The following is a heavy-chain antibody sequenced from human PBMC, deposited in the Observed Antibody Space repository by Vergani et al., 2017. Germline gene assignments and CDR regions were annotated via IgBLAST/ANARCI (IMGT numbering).Heavy chain of an antibody. CDR2: ISGSGSGT. Sequence: EVQLLESGGGLVQPGGSLRLSCAASEFTFSSYAMSWVRQAPGKGLEWVSAISGSGSGTYYADSVKGRFTISRDNSKNTLFLQMNSLRAEDTAVYYCAKEGLDYYDTSGYSPFQHWGQGTLVTVSS. CDR1: EFTFSSYA. J-gene: IGHJ1*01. CDR3: AKEGLDYYDTSGYSPFQH. V-gene: IGHV3-23*01. D-gene: IGHD3-22*01.